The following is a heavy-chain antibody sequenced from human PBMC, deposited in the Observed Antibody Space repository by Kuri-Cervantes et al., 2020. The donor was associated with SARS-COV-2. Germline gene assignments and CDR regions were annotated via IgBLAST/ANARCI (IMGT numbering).Heavy chain of an antibody. J-gene: IGHJ4*02. Sequence: SRMGSGYSFTSYWIGWVRQVPGKGLGWMGIIYPGDSDTRYSPSFQGQVTISADKSISTAYLQWSSLKASDTAMYYCARHHKVKLELRDYWGQGTLVTVSS. CDR3: ARHHKVKLELRDY. CDR2: IYPGDSDT. D-gene: IGHD1-7*01. V-gene: IGHV5-51*01. CDR1: GYSFTSYW.